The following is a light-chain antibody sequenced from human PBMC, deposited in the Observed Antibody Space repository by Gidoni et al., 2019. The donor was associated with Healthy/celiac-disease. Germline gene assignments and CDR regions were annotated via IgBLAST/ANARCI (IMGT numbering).Light chain of an antibody. CDR2: EGS. Sequence: QSALTQPASVSGSPGQSITISCTGTSSDVGSYNLVSWDQQHPGKAPKLMIYEGSKRPSGVSNRVSGSKSGNTASLTISGLQAEDEADYYCCSYAGSSTVFGGGTKLTVL. CDR1: SSDVGSYNL. V-gene: IGLV2-23*01. CDR3: CSYAGSSTV. J-gene: IGLJ2*01.